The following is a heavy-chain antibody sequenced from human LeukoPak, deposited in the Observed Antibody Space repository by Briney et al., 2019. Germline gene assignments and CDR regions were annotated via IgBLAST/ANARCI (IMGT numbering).Heavy chain of an antibody. D-gene: IGHD2-15*01. CDR2: VSYDGSKT. CDR3: AKSYCSGGSCYYYYGMDV. J-gene: IGHJ6*02. V-gene: IGHV3-30*18. Sequence: GGSLRLSCAASGFTFSSYGMHWVRQAPGKGLEWVAVVSYDGSKTYYADSVKGRFTISRDNSKNTLYLQTNSLRAEDTAVYYCAKSYCSGGSCYYYYGMDVWGQGTTVTVSS. CDR1: GFTFSSYG.